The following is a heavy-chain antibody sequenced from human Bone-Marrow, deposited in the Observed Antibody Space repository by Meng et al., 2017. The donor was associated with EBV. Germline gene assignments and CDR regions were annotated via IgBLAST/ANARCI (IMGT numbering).Heavy chain of an antibody. CDR2: FLPILGAP. J-gene: IGHJ4*02. CDR1: GGAFRRSA. V-gene: IGHV1-69*01. CDR3: ARESGRGYTPDY. D-gene: IGHD3-10*01. Sequence: VEVVPAGSVVKKPGSSGKDSCKAAGGAFRRSAISWVRQAPGQGLEWMGGFLPILGAPNYAETFQDRVTITADESTSTAYMELSSLRPDDTAVYYCARESGRGYTPDYWGQGTLVTVSS.